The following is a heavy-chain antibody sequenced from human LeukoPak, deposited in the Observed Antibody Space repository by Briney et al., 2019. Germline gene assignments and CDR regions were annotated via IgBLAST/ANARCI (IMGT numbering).Heavy chain of an antibody. CDR3: ARGMVVVPAALTDI. Sequence: GGSLRLSCAASGFTFSSYGMHWVRQAPGKGLEWVAVIWYDGSNKYYADSVKGRFTISRDNSKNTLYLQMNSLRAEDTAVYYCARGMVVVPAALTDIWGQGTMVTVSS. V-gene: IGHV3-33*01. CDR2: IWYDGSNK. J-gene: IGHJ3*02. D-gene: IGHD2-2*01. CDR1: GFTFSSYG.